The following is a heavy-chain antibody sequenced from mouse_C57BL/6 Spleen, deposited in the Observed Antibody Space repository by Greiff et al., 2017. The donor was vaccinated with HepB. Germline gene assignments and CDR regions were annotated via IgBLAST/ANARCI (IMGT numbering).Heavy chain of an antibody. CDR3: ARTFITTDGYWYFDV. Sequence: EVQLQESGPELVKPGASVKISCKASGYTFTDYYMNWVKQSHGKSLEWIGDINPNNGGTSYNQKFKGKATLTVDKSSSTAYMELRSLTSEDSAVYYCARTFITTDGYWYFDVWGTGTTVTVSS. D-gene: IGHD1-1*01. J-gene: IGHJ1*03. CDR1: GYTFTDYY. CDR2: INPNNGGT. V-gene: IGHV1-26*01.